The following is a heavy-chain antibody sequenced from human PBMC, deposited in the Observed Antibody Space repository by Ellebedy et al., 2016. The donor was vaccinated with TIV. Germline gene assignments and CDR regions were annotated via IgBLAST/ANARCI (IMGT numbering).Heavy chain of an antibody. CDR3: ARGTYSSSWYGMDF. J-gene: IGHJ4*02. V-gene: IGHV1-69*06. CDR2: IIPIFGTP. Sequence: AASVKVSCKASGGTFSSYSMIWVRQAPGQGREWMGGIIPIFGTPDYAQSFQGRVTITADTSTSTAYMELSSLRSEDTAVYYCARGTYSSSWYGMDFWGQGTPVTVSS. CDR1: GGTFSSYS. D-gene: IGHD6-13*01.